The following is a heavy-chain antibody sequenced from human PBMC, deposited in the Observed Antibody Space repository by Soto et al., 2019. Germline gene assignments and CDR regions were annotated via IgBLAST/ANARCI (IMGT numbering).Heavy chain of an antibody. Sequence: TLRLSCAASASTFNEYDLNWFRLAPCNVAEWVSALSGSGGTTCYADSVRGRFTISRDNSKNTLFLQMDSLRAEDTALYYCAKQRAGYGSGSDTYYFDFWGQGTLVTVSS. CDR3: AKQRAGYGSGSDTYYFDF. V-gene: IGHV3-23*01. J-gene: IGHJ4*02. D-gene: IGHD3-10*01. CDR1: ASTFNEYD. CDR2: LSGSGGTT.